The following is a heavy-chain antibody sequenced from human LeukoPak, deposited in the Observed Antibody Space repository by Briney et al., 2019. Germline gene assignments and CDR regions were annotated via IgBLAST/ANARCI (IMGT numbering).Heavy chain of an antibody. CDR2: MNPNSGNT. CDR3: ARFPDNLTPIMITFGGVIVSGWFDP. J-gene: IGHJ5*02. V-gene: IGHV1-8*03. CDR1: GYTFTSYD. Sequence: ASVKVSCKASGYTFTSYDINWVRQATGQGLEWMGWMNPNSGNTGYAQKFQGRVTITRNTSISTAYMELRSLRSDDTAVYYCARFPDNLTPIMITFGGVIVSGWFDPWGQGTLVTVSS. D-gene: IGHD3-16*02.